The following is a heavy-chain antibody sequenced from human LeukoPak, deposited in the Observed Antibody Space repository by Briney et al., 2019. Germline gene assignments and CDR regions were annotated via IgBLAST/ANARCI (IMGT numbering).Heavy chain of an antibody. V-gene: IGHV3-30*02. CDR2: IQYDGRNK. D-gene: IGHD3-16*02. Sequence: QSGGSLRLSCAASTFAFSNYGMHWVRQAPGKGPEWVAFIQYDGRNKYYADSVKGRFTISRDNSKSTLYLQMNSLRAEDTAVFYCAKDGVILAPGIYWYMDVWGRGTTVTVSS. CDR1: TFAFSNYG. CDR3: AKDGVILAPGIYWYMDV. J-gene: IGHJ6*03.